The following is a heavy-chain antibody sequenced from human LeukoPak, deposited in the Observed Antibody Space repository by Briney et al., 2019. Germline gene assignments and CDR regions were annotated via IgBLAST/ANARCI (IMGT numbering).Heavy chain of an antibody. CDR3: ASFSGYDFERGWFDP. V-gene: IGHV1-46*01. CDR1: GYTFTNYY. D-gene: IGHD3-3*01. Sequence: ASVKVSCKASGYTFTNYYMNWVRQAPGQGLEWMGIINPSGGSTSYAQKFQGRVTITADKSTSTAYMELSSLRSEDTAVYYCASFSGYDFERGWFDPWGQGTLVTVSS. J-gene: IGHJ5*02. CDR2: INPSGGST.